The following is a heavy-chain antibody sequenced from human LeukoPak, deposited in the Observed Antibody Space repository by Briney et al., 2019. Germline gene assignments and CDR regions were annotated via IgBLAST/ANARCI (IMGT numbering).Heavy chain of an antibody. CDR1: GGSITDHY. CDR2: FHYSGNT. CDR3: ARGDPGYSGYYFDY. J-gene: IGHJ4*02. Sequence: KTSETLSLTCAVSGGSITDHYWSWIRQPPGEGLEWIGYFHYSGNTNYNPPLKSRVTMSVDTSKNQFSLRLSSVTAADTAVYYCARGDPGYSGYYFDYWGQGTLVTVSS. D-gene: IGHD5-12*01. V-gene: IGHV4-59*11.